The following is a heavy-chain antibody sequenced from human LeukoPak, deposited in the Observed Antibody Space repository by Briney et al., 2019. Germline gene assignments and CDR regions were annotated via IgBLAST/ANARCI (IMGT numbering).Heavy chain of an antibody. D-gene: IGHD3-3*01. CDR3: ARSDYDFWSGYYTDFDY. V-gene: IGHV1-8*01. J-gene: IGHJ4*02. CDR1: GYTFTSYD. Sequence: GSVKVSCKAPGYTFTSYDINWVRQATGQGLEWMGWMNPNSGNTGYAQKFQGRVTMTRNTSISTAYMELSSLRSEDTAVYYCARSDYDFWSGYYTDFDYWGQGTLVTVSS. CDR2: MNPNSGNT.